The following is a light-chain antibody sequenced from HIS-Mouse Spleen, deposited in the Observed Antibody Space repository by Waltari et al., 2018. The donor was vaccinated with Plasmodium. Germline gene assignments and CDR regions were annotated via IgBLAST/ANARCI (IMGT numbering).Light chain of an antibody. CDR2: DAS. J-gene: IGKJ4*01. CDR1: QSVSSY. Sequence: EIVFTQSTATLSLPPGERATLSCTASQSVSSYLAWYQQKPGHAPRLLIYDASNRATGIPARFSGSGSGTDFTLTISSLEPEDFAVYYCQQRSNWPRVLTFGGGTKVEIK. CDR3: QQRSNWPRVLT. V-gene: IGKV3-11*01.